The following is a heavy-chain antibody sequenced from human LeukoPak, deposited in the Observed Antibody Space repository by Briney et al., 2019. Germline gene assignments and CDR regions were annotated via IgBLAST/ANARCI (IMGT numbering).Heavy chain of an antibody. J-gene: IGHJ4*02. V-gene: IGHV3-7*01. CDR3: ARDHPSYGLDY. CDR1: GFTFSSYW. CDR2: IRQDGSQK. Sequence: GGSLRLSCAASGFTFSSYWMSWVRQAPGKGLEGVATIRQDGSQKYYVDSVKGRFTVSRDNAKNSLYLQMNSLRAEDTAVYYCARDHPSYGLDYWGQGTLVTVSS. D-gene: IGHD5-18*01.